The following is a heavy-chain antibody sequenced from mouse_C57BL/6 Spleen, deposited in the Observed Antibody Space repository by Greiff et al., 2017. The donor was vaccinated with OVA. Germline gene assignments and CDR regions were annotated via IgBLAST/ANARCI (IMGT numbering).Heavy chain of an antibody. D-gene: IGHD1-1*01. CDR2: ISDGGSYT. J-gene: IGHJ4*01. V-gene: IGHV5-4*01. Sequence: DVQLVESGGGLVKPGGSLKLSCAASGFTFSSYAMSWVRQTPEKRLEWVATISDGGSYTYYPDNVKGRFTISRDNAKNNLYLQMSHLKSEDTAMYYCARDLYYYGSSYAMDYWGQGTSVTVSS. CDR3: ARDLYYYGSSYAMDY. CDR1: GFTFSSYA.